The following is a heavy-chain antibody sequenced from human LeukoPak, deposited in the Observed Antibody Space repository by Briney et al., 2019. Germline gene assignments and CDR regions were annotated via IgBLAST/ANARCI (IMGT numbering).Heavy chain of an antibody. Sequence: SQTLSLSCTVSGGSISSGGYYWSWIRQHPGKGLEWIGYIYYSGSTYYNPSLKSRVTISVDTSKNQFSLNLSSVTAADTAVYYCARERPDGESFDPWGQGTLVTVSS. J-gene: IGHJ5*02. CDR2: IYYSGST. CDR3: ARERPDGESFDP. D-gene: IGHD3-10*01. V-gene: IGHV4-31*03. CDR1: GGSISSGGYY.